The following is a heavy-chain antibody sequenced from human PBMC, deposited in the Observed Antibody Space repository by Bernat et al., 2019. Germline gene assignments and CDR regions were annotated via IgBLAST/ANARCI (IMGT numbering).Heavy chain of an antibody. CDR2: IYASGST. CDR3: ARLYSQNWSEYYFDY. J-gene: IGHJ4*02. D-gene: IGHD1-1*01. V-gene: IGHV4-4*07. CDR1: GDSINYYY. Sequence: QVQLQESGPGPLKPSETLSLTCTVSGDSINYYYWSWIRQPAGKGLEWIGRIYASGSTNYNPSLKSRVTMSIDTSNNQFSLNIWSVTAADTAVYYCARLYSQNWSEYYFDYWGQGILVTVSP.